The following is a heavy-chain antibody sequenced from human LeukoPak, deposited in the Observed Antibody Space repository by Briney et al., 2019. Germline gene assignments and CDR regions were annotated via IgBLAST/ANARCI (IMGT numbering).Heavy chain of an antibody. CDR3: ARVRYRLAETYIDY. CDR2: INPNSGDT. J-gene: IGHJ4*02. D-gene: IGHD3-16*01. V-gene: IGHV1-2*02. CDR1: GYIFTGYY. Sequence: GASVKVSCKASGYIFTGYYMHWVRQAPGQGLEWMGWINPNSGDTNYAQKFQGRVTMTRDTSISTAYIELSRLRFDDTAVYYCARVRYRLAETYIDYWGQGTLVTVSS.